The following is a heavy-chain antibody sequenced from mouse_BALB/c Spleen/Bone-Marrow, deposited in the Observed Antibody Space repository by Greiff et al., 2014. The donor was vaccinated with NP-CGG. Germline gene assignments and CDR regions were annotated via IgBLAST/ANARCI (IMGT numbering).Heavy chain of an antibody. CDR1: GYTFTTYP. J-gene: IGHJ2*01. Sequence: QVQLKESGAELVKPGAPVKMSCKAFGYTFTTYPIEWMKQNHGKSLEWIGNFHPYNDDTKYNEKFKGKAKLTVEKSSSTVYLELSRLTSDDSAVYYCARNDGYYGFDYWGQGTTLTVSS. CDR3: ARNDGYYGFDY. CDR2: FHPYNDDT. V-gene: IGHV1-47*01. D-gene: IGHD2-3*01.